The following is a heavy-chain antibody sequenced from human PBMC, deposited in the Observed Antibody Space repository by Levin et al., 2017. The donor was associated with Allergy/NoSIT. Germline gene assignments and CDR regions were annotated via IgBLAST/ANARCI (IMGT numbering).Heavy chain of an antibody. Sequence: GGSLRLSCAASGFTFSSYAMHWVRQAPGKGLEWVAVISYDGSNKYYAASVKGRFTISRDNSKNTLYLQMNSLRAEDTAVYYCARDRMAHYGSGSYYSCWFDPWGQGTLVTVSA. CDR3: ARDRMAHYGSGSYYSCWFDP. CDR1: GFTFSSYA. J-gene: IGHJ5*02. D-gene: IGHD3-10*01. V-gene: IGHV3-30-3*01. CDR2: ISYDGSNK.